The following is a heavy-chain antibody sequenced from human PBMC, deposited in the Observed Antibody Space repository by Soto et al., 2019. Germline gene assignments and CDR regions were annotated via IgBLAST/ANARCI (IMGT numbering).Heavy chain of an antibody. CDR1: GFTFSSYA. CDR2: ISGSGGST. V-gene: IGHV3-23*01. J-gene: IGHJ4*02. Sequence: EVQLLESGGGLGQPGGSLRLSCAASGFTFSSYAMSWVRQAPGKGLEWVSAISGSGGSTYYADSVKGRFTISRDNYKNTLYLQMTSLRAEDTAVYYCANVPQRAATFIWGQVTLVTVSS. CDR3: ANVPQRAATFI. D-gene: IGHD2-15*01.